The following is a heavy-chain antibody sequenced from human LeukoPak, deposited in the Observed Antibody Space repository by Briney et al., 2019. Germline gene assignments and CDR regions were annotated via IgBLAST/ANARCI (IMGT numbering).Heavy chain of an antibody. V-gene: IGHV3-74*01. D-gene: IGHD2-2*01. Sequence: GGSLRLSCAASGFTFSSYWMHWVRQAPGKGLVWVSRINSDGSSTSYADSVKGRFTISRDNAKNTLYLQMNSLRAEDTAVYYCARDRDCSSTSCSIYYYYYYGMDVWGQGTTVTVSS. J-gene: IGHJ6*02. CDR2: INSDGSST. CDR1: GFTFSSYW. CDR3: ARDRDCSSTSCSIYYYYYYGMDV.